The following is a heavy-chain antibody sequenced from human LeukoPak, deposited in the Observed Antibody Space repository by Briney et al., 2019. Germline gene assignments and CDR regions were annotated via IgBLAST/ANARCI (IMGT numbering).Heavy chain of an antibody. J-gene: IGHJ4*02. Sequence: PSETLSLTCTVSGGSISSYYWSWIRQPPGKGLEWIGYIYYSGSTNYNPSPKSRVTISVDTSKNQFSLKLSAVTAADTAVYCCARVRASVRYYFDYWGQGTLVTVSS. CDR1: GGSISSYY. CDR3: ARVRASVRYYFDY. D-gene: IGHD3-10*01. CDR2: IYYSGST. V-gene: IGHV4-59*01.